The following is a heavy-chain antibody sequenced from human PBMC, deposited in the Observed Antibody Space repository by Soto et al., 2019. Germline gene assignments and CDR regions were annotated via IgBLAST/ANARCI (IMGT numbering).Heavy chain of an antibody. Sequence: ASVKVSCKASGYTFTGYYMHWVRQAPGQGLEWMGWINPNSGGTNYAQKFQGWVTMTRDTSISTAYMELSRLRSDDTAVYYCARGRLDSSGWYESYYFDYWGQGTLVTVS. CDR2: INPNSGGT. CDR1: GYTFTGYY. D-gene: IGHD6-19*01. CDR3: ARGRLDSSGWYESYYFDY. J-gene: IGHJ4*02. V-gene: IGHV1-2*04.